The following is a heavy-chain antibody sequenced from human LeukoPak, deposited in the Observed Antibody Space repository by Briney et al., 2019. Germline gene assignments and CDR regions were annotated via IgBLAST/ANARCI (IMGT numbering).Heavy chain of an antibody. CDR2: TYYSGST. Sequence: SETLSLTCTVSGGSISSSSYYWGWIRQPPGKGLEWLGSTYYSGSTYYNPSLKSRVTISVDTSKNQFSLKLSSVTAADTAVYYCARHARSIVVVVAASSPFDYWGQGTLVTVSS. CDR3: ARHARSIVVVVAASSPFDY. V-gene: IGHV4-39*01. CDR1: GGSISSSSYY. J-gene: IGHJ4*02. D-gene: IGHD2-15*01.